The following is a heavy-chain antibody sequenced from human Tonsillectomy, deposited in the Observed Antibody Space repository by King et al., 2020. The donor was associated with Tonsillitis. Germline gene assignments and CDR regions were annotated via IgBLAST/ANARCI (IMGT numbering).Heavy chain of an antibody. V-gene: IGHV4-59*01. CDR2: IYYSGST. CDR3: AGARPRNAFDI. CDR1: GGSISSYY. J-gene: IGHJ3*02. D-gene: IGHD1-14*01. Sequence: VQLQESGPGLVKPSETLSLTCTVSGGSISSYYWSWIRQPPGKGLEWIGYIYYSGSTNYNPSLKSRVTISVDTSKNQFSLKLSSVTAADTAVYYCAGARPRNAFDIWGQGTMVPVSS.